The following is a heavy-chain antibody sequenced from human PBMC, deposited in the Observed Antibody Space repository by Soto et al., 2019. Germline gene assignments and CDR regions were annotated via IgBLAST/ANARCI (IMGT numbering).Heavy chain of an antibody. D-gene: IGHD1-26*01. J-gene: IGHJ4*02. V-gene: IGHV1-18*01. Sequence: GASVKVSCKASGYSFTSYGISWVRQAPGQGLEWMGWISAYNGNTKYAQKLQGRVTMTTDTSTSTAYMEPRSLRSDDTAVYYCGRDAAVGLFDYWGQGTLVTVSS. CDR2: ISAYNGNT. CDR3: GRDAAVGLFDY. CDR1: GYSFTSYG.